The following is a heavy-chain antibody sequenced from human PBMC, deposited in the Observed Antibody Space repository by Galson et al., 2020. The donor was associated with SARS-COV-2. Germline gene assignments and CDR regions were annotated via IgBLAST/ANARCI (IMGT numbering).Heavy chain of an antibody. Sequence: GGSLRLSCVASGFTLRTFGMNWVRQAPGKGLEWVAVISYDGSNEFYADSVKGRFTISRDNSKNTLYLQMNSLRGDDSAVYYCAKGIDHYSHYYAMDVWGRGATVTVSS. V-gene: IGHV3-30*18. CDR3: AKGIDHYSHYYAMDV. CDR2: ISYDGSNE. CDR1: GFTLRTFG. J-gene: IGHJ6*02.